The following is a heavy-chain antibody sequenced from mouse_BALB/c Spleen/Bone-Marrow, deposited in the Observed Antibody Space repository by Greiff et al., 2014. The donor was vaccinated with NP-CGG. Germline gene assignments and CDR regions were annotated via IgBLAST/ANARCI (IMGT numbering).Heavy chain of an antibody. J-gene: IGHJ4*01. CDR2: IDPENGNT. CDR3: ARSDGYAMDY. Sequence: EVQLQQSGAEIVRPGALVKLSCKASGFNIKDYYMQWVKQRPEQGLEWIGWIDPENGNTIYDPKFQGKASITADTSSNTAYLQLSSLTSEDTAVYYCARSDGYAMDYWGQGTSVTVSS. CDR1: GFNIKDYY. V-gene: IGHV14-1*02.